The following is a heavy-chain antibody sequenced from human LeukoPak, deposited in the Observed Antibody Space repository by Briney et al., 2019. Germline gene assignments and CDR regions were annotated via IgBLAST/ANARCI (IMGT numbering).Heavy chain of an antibody. D-gene: IGHD5-24*01. CDR1: GFTFSRYD. CDR2: IGTAGDT. CDR3: AKDRSRRDGYNLEGVDY. Sequence: PGGSLRLSCAASGFTFSRYDMHWVRQATGKGLEWVAAIGTAGDTYYPGSVKGRFTIARDNAKNSLYLQMNSLRTEDTALYYCAKDRSRRDGYNLEGVDYWGQGTLVTVSS. J-gene: IGHJ4*02. V-gene: IGHV3-13*01.